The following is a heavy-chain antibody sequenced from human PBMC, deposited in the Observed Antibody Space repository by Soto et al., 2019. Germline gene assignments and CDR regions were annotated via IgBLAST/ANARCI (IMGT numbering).Heavy chain of an antibody. CDR3: ARVVRGVRGVKGLLYYGMDV. J-gene: IGHJ6*02. Sequence: PGESLKISCEGSGYSFTSYWIGWVRQMPGKGLEWMGIIYPGDSDTRYSPSFQGQVTISADKSISTAYLQWSSLKASDTAMYYCARVVRGVRGVKGLLYYGMDVWGQGTTVTVSS. D-gene: IGHD3-10*01. CDR2: IYPGDSDT. V-gene: IGHV5-51*01. CDR1: GYSFTSYW.